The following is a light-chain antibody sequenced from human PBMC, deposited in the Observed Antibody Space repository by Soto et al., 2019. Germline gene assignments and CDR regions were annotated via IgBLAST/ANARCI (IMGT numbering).Light chain of an antibody. CDR3: SSYTSSSVYV. CDR2: DVS. V-gene: IGLV2-14*01. CDR1: SSDVGDYNY. J-gene: IGLJ1*01. Sequence: QSALTQPASVSGSPGQSITISCTGTSSDVGDYNYVSWYQQHPGKAPKLMIYDVSNRPSGVSNRFSGSKSGNTASLTISGLQAEDDADYYCSSYTSSSVYVFGTGTKHTVL.